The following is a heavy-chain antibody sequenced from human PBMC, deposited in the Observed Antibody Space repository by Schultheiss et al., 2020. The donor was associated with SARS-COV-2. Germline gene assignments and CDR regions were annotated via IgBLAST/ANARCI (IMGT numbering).Heavy chain of an antibody. J-gene: IGHJ6*02. CDR1: GGSISSYY. Sequence: GSLRLSCTVSGGSISSYYWSWIRQPPGKGLEWIGYIYYSGSTNYNPSLKSRVTISVDTSKNQFSLKLSSVTAADTAVYYCARGVAAVQPYYYYYGMDVWGQGTTVTVSS. V-gene: IGHV4-59*01. D-gene: IGHD3-10*01. CDR3: ARGVAAVQPYYYYYGMDV. CDR2: IYYSGST.